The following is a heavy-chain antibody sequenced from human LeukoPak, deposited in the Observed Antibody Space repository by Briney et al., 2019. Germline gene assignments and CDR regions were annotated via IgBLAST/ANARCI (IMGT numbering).Heavy chain of an antibody. Sequence: GGSLRLSCAASGFTFSSYAMSWVRQAPGKGLEWVSAISGSGGSTYYAVSVKGRFTISRDNSKNTLYLQMNSLRAEDTAVYYCANFPTMNNIDYWGQGTLVTVSS. V-gene: IGHV3-23*01. CDR1: GFTFSSYA. D-gene: IGHD1/OR15-1a*01. CDR3: ANFPTMNNIDY. J-gene: IGHJ4*02. CDR2: ISGSGGST.